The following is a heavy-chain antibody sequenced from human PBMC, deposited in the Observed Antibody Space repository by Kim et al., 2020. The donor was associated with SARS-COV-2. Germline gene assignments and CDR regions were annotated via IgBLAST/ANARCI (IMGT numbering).Heavy chain of an antibody. V-gene: IGHV3-30-3*01. Sequence: GGSLRLSCAASGFTFSSCAIHWVRQAPGKGLEWVAVISYDGSNKYYADSVKGRFTISRDNSKNTLYLQMNSLRAEDTAVYYCARGPGARVLVDSYYY. J-gene: IGHJ6*01. CDR1: GFTFSSCA. CDR2: ISYDGSNK. CDR3: ARGPGARVLVDSYYY. D-gene: IGHD2-8*02.